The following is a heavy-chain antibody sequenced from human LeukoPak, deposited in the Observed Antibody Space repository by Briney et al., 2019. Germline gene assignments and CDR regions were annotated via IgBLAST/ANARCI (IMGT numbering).Heavy chain of an antibody. J-gene: IGHJ4*02. V-gene: IGHV4-30-2*01. Sequence: SQTLSLTCAVSGGSISSGGYSWSWIRQPPGKGLEWIGYIYHSGSTYYNPSLKSRVTISVDRSKNQFSLKLSSVTAADTAVYYCARVDSSGYRYYFDYRGQGTLVTVSS. CDR3: ARVDSSGYRYYFDY. CDR1: GGSISSGGYS. D-gene: IGHD3-22*01. CDR2: IYHSGST.